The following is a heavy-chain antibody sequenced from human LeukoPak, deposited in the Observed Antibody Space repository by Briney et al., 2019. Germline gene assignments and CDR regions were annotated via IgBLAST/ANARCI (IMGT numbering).Heavy chain of an antibody. CDR2: INYSGST. CDR1: GVSISSSSYY. J-gene: IGHJ5*02. Sequence: SETLSLTCSVSGVSISSSSYYWAWIRQPPGKGLEWIGNINYSGSTYYNPSLKSRVTISVDTSKNQFSLKLSSVTAADTAVYYCARGRIWFDPWGQGTLVTVSS. CDR3: ARGRIWFDP. V-gene: IGHV4-39*07.